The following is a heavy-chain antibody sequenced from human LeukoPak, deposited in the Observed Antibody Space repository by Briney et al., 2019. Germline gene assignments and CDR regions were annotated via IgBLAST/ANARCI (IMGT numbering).Heavy chain of an antibody. Sequence: GGSLRLSCAASQFTFNNFGMAWVRQAPGKGLEWVSAVTASGDVAWYADSVKGRFTISRDNSKNTLYLQMTSLRADDTALYFCAKEAGDRLPFDYWDQGALVTVSS. D-gene: IGHD4-11*01. J-gene: IGHJ4*02. V-gene: IGHV3-23*01. CDR3: AKEAGDRLPFDY. CDR2: VTASGDVA. CDR1: QFTFNNFG.